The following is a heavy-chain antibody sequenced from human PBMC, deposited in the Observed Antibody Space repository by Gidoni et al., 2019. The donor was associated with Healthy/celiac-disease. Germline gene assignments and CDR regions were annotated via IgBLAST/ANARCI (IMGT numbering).Heavy chain of an antibody. CDR3: AKESDIVVVPAAPLS. V-gene: IGHV3-23*01. Sequence: EVQLLVSGGGLVQPGGSLRLSCAAPGFTFSRYAMSWVRQAPGKGLEWVSAISGSGVSTYYADSVKGRFTISRDNSKNTLYLQMNSLRAEDTAVYYCAKESDIVVVPAAPLSWGQGTLVTVSS. J-gene: IGHJ4*02. CDR1: GFTFSRYA. CDR2: ISGSGVST. D-gene: IGHD2-2*01.